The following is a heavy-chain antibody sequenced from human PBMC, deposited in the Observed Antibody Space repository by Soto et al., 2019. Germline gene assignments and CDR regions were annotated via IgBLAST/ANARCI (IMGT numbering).Heavy chain of an antibody. CDR1: GGSISSYY. D-gene: IGHD2-2*01. V-gene: IGHV4-59*01. Sequence: QVELQETGPGLVKPSETLSLTCTVSGGSISSYYWSWIRQPPGKGLEWIGYIYYSGSTNYNPSLKSRVTISVDTSKNQFSLKLSSVTAADTAVYYCARDLHQGGMDVGGQGTTVTVSS. CDR3: ARDLHQGGMDV. CDR2: IYYSGST. J-gene: IGHJ6*02.